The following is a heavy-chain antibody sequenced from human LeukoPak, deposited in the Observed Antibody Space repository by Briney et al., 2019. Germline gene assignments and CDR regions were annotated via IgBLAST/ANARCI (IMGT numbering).Heavy chain of an antibody. J-gene: IGHJ1*01. CDR3: ARSTAIILFQH. V-gene: IGHV4-59*01. CDR1: GGPINSYY. D-gene: IGHD5-24*01. Sequence: PSETLSLTCSVSGGPINSYYWSWMRQPPGKGLEWIGYIYYSGSTKYNPSLKSRVTISVDTSKNQFSLKLSSVTAADTAVYYCARSTAIILFQHWGQGTLVTVSS. CDR2: IYYSGST.